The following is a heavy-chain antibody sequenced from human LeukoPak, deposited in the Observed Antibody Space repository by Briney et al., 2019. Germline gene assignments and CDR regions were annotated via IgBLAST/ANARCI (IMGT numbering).Heavy chain of an antibody. J-gene: IGHJ4*02. CDR2: ISSNGGST. D-gene: IGHD3-10*01. CDR1: GFTFSSYA. CDR3: ARERGFNYFDY. Sequence: GGSLRLSCAASGFTFSSYAMHWVRQAPGKGLEYVSAISSNGGSTYYANSVKGRFTISRDNSKNTLYLQMNSLRAEDTAVYYCARERGFNYFDYWGQGTLVTVSS. V-gene: IGHV3-64*01.